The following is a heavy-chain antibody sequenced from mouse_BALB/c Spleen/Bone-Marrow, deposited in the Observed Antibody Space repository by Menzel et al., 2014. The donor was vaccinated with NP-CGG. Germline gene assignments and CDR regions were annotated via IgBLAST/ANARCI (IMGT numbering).Heavy chain of an antibody. J-gene: IGHJ3*01. CDR2: IYPSTGYT. CDR3: ARDDYAY. D-gene: IGHD2-4*01. Sequence: QVQLKDSGAELAKPGASVKMSCKASGYTFTSYWMHWVKQRPGQGLEWIGYIYPSTGYTEYNQKFKDKVTLTADKSSSTAYMQLSSLTSEDSAVYYCARDDYAYWGQGTLVTVSA. CDR1: GYTFTSYW. V-gene: IGHV1-7*01.